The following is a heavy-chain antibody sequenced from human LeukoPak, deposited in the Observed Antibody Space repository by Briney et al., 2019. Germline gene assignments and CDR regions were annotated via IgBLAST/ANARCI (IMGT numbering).Heavy chain of an antibody. D-gene: IGHD6-13*01. V-gene: IGHV3-9*03. J-gene: IGHJ3*02. CDR1: GFTFDDYA. Sequence: PGRSLRLSCAASGFTFDDYALHWVRQGPGKGLEWVSGISWNSGSIGYADSVKGRFTTSRDNAKNSLYLQMNSLRAEDMALYYCAKDRYSSSWDAFDIWGQGTMVTVSS. CDR3: AKDRYSSSWDAFDI. CDR2: ISWNSGSI.